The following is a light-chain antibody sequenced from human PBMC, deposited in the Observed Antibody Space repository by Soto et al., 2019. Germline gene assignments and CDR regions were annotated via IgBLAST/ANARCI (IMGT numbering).Light chain of an antibody. V-gene: IGKV1-39*01. CDR2: AAS. J-gene: IGKJ1*01. CDR3: QQSYSFWT. Sequence: DIQMTQSPSSLAASVGDRVTITCRASQSISRYLNWYQHKPGKAHTLLIYAASSLQSVVPARFSGSGSGTDFTLTISGLQPEDVATYYCQQSYSFWTFGQGTKVEIK. CDR1: QSISRY.